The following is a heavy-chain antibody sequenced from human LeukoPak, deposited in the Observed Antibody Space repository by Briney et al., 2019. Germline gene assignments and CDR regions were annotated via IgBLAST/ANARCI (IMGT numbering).Heavy chain of an antibody. J-gene: IGHJ4*02. CDR2: IRQDGSEK. CDR1: GFTFSSYW. Sequence: GGSLRLSCAASGFTFSSYWMNWVRQAPGKGLEWVANIRQDGSEKYYVDSVKGRFTISRDNGKNSVYLQMNSLRAEDTAVYYCARDLGIVVVVAADYWGQGTLVTVSS. CDR3: ARDLGIVVVVAADY. D-gene: IGHD2-15*01. V-gene: IGHV3-7*01.